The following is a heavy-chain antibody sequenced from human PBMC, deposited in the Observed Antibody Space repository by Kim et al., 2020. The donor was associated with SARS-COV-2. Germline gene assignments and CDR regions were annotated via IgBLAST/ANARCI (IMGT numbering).Heavy chain of an antibody. CDR1: GFTFSSYG. J-gene: IGHJ6*02. CDR2: IWYDGSNK. Sequence: GGSLRLSCAASGFTFSSYGMHWVRQAPGKGLEWVAVIWYDGSNKYYADSVKGRFTISRDNSKNTLYLQMNSLRAEDTAVYYCAREKASMVRGVIMTWNYYYYYGMDVWGQGTTVTVSS. V-gene: IGHV3-33*01. D-gene: IGHD3-10*01. CDR3: AREKASMVRGVIMTWNYYYYYGMDV.